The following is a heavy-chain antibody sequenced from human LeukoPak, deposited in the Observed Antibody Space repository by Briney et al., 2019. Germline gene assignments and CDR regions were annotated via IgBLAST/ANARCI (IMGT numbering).Heavy chain of an antibody. J-gene: IGHJ6*02. Sequence: PPETLSLTCTVSGGSISSYYWSWIRQPPGKGLEWIGYIYYSGSTNYNPSLKSRVTISVDTSKNQFSLKLSSVTAADTAVYYCASSGGSRYYYGMDVWGQGTTVTVSS. CDR3: ASSGGSRYYYGMDV. V-gene: IGHV4-59*01. D-gene: IGHD1-26*01. CDR2: IYYSGST. CDR1: GGSISSYY.